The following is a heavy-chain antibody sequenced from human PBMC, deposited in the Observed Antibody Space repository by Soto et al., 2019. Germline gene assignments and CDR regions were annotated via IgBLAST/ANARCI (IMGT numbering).Heavy chain of an antibody. J-gene: IGHJ4*02. V-gene: IGHV3-23*01. D-gene: IGHD1-1*01. CDR1: GFTFSSYA. Sequence: QLRGSLRLSCAASGFTFSSYAMGWVRQAPGKGLEWVSAISGSGGSTYYADSVKGRFTISRDNSKNTLYLQMNSLRAEDTAVYYCAKGIDWTLLMLGSRSFDYWGQGTLVTVSS. CDR2: ISGSGGST. CDR3: AKGIDWTLLMLGSRSFDY.